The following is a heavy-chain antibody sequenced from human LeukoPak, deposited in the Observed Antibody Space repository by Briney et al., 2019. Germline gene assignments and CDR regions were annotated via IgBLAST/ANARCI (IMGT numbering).Heavy chain of an antibody. CDR2: ISGSGGST. CDR1: GFTFSSYA. J-gene: IGHJ4*02. CDR3: VKGLGYCSSTSCYHLPVDIVVLDC. D-gene: IGHD2-2*01. Sequence: GGSLRLSCAASGFTFSSYAMSWVRQAPGKGLEWFSAISGSGGSTYYADSVKGRITIFRDNSKKTLYLQMNSLRAEDPAVYYCVKGLGYCSSTSCYHLPVDIVVLDCWGQGTLVTVSS. V-gene: IGHV3-23*01.